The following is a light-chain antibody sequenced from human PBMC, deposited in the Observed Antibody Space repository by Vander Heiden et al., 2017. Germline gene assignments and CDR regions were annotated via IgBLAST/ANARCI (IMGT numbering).Light chain of an antibody. CDR2: KAS. J-gene: IGKJ2*03. V-gene: IGKV1-5*03. CDR1: ETISSG. CDR3: QQYNTIPYS. Sequence: DMQTTQSPSTLSASVGDRVTIPCRASETISSGLAWYQQKAGEATKILIYKASSLHSGVTSRCSGRGSGTEFTLTITYLQPEDSATYYCQQYNTIPYSVAQGTRLEIK.